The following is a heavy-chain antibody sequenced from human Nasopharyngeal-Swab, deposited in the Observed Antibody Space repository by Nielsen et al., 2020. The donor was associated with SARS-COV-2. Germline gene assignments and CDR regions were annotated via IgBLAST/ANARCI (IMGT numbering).Heavy chain of an antibody. CDR3: ASLPWYYYYMDV. CDR1: GYSISSGYY. Sequence: SETLSLTCAVSGYSISSGYYWGWIRQPPGKGLEWIGSIYHNGSTYYNPSLKSRVTISVDTSKNQFSLKLSSVTAADTAVYYCASLPWYYYYMDVWGKGTTVTVSS. J-gene: IGHJ6*03. V-gene: IGHV4-38-2*01. CDR2: IYHNGST.